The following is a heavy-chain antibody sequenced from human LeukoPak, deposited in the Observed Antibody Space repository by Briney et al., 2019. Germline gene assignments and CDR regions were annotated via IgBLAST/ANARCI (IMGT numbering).Heavy chain of an antibody. D-gene: IGHD3-10*01. CDR3: ARDSGTTGEVKFDP. Sequence: KTSETLSLTCTVSGYSISSGYYWSWIRQPAGTALEWIGRIYTSGTITYNPSLKSRVTMSVNTSKNQFSLKLSSVTAADTAVYYCARDSGTTGEVKFDPWGQGTLVTVSS. CDR2: IYTSGTI. CDR1: GYSISSGYY. J-gene: IGHJ5*02. V-gene: IGHV4-4*07.